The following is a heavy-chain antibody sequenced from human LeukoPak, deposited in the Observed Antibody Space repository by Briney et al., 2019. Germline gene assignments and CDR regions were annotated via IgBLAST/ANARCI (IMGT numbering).Heavy chain of an antibody. CDR3: ARDKFFDI. CDR1: GFTVSTNY. CDR2: IYSGGRT. J-gene: IGHJ3*02. Sequence: GGSLRLSCAASGFTVSTNYMSWVRQAPGKGLEWVSVIYSGGRTYSADSVKGRFTISRDNSKNTLYLQMNNLRAEDTAVYYCARDKFFDIWGQGTMVTVSS. V-gene: IGHV3-53*01.